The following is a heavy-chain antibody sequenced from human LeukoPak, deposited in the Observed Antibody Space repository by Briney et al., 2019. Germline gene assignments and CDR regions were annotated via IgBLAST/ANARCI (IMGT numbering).Heavy chain of an antibody. CDR2: IKTDGSEK. Sequence: PGGSLRLSCAASGFTFSNYWMGWVRQAPGKGLQWVANIKTDGSEKYYVDSVKGRFTISRDNAKNSLYLQMNSLRAEDTAVYYCARDEDVVVPAAIDSYNAFDIWGQGTMVTVSS. D-gene: IGHD2-2*01. CDR1: GFTFSNYW. CDR3: ARDEDVVVPAAIDSYNAFDI. V-gene: IGHV3-7*01. J-gene: IGHJ3*02.